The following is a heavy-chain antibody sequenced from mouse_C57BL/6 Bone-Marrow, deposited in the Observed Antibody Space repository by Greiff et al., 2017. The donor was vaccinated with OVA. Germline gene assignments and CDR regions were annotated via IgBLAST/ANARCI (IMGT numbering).Heavy chain of an antibody. CDR2: ISDGGSYT. D-gene: IGHD1-1*01. CDR1: GFTFSSYA. J-gene: IGHJ1*03. V-gene: IGHV5-4*01. CDR3: AREGYYYGSHWYFDV. Sequence: EVQLVESGGGLVKPGGSLKLSCAASGFTFSSYAMSWVRQTPEKRLEWVATISDGGSYTYYPDNVKGRFTISRDNAKNNLYLQMSHLKSEDTAMYYCAREGYYYGSHWYFDVWGTGTTVTVSS.